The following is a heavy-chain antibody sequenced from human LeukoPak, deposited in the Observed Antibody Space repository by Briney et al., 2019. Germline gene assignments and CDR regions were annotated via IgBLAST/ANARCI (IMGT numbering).Heavy chain of an antibody. V-gene: IGHV4-38-2*02. D-gene: IGHD3-22*01. CDR3: AREAFSSGYCDDY. CDR1: GGSISSGYY. CDR2: IYHSGST. Sequence: PSETLSLTCTVSGGSISSGYYWGWIRQPPGKGLEWIGSIYHSGSTYYNPSLKSRVTISVDTSKNQFSLKLSSVTAADTAVYYCAREAFSSGYCDDYWGQGTLVTVSS. J-gene: IGHJ4*02.